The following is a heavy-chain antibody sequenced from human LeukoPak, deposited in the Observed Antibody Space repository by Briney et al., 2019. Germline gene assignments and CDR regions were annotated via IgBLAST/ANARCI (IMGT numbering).Heavy chain of an antibody. CDR2: IDHSGSI. D-gene: IGHD3-16*01. CDR1: GYSISSGNY. J-gene: IGHJ4*02. V-gene: IGHV4-38-2*02. CDR3: ARYGLAGYYFDY. Sequence: PSETLSLTCTVSGYSISSGNYWGWIRQPPGKGLEWMGSIDHSGSIYYNPSLKSRVTISVDTSKNQFSLELSSVTAADTAVYYCARYGLAGYYFDYWGQGSLVTVSS.